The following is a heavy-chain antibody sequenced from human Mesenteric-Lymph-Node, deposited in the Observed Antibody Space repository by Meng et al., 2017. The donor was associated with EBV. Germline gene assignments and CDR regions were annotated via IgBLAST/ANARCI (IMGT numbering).Heavy chain of an antibody. CDR3: ARRLHYYGSLGS. CDR1: GGAISSDN. J-gene: IGHJ4*02. D-gene: IGHD3-10*01. CDR2: TGTS. Sequence: LRLERVGPGLVTPSETLSLTCTVSGGAISSDNWARIRQPPGRGLEWIGDTGTSYYNPSLKNRVTISVDTSNQFSLKLISVTAADTAVYYCARRLHYYGSLGSWGQGTLVTVSS. V-gene: IGHV4-39*01.